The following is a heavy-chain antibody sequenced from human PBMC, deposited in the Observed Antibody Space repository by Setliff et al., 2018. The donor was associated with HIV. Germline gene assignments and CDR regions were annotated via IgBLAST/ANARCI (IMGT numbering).Heavy chain of an antibody. CDR1: GGSFSGYY. V-gene: IGHV4-34*01. J-gene: IGHJ6*03. D-gene: IGHD3-22*01. CDR3: ARNPAIPFYDSSGYYYRYYYYYMDV. Sequence: PSETLSLTCAVYGGSFSGYYWSWIRQPPGKGLEWIGDINHSGSTNYNPSLKSRVTISVDTSKNQFSLKLSSVTAADTAVYYCARNPAIPFYDSSGYYYRYYYYYMDVWGKGTTVTVSS. CDR2: INHSGST.